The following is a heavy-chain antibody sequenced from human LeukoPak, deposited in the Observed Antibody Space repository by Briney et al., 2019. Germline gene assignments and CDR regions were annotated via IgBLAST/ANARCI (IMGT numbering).Heavy chain of an antibody. V-gene: IGHV1-58*01. J-gene: IGHJ4*02. D-gene: IGHD1-1*01. CDR3: AADLSDPRRGASYLDS. Sequence: SVIVSCKAPGITSTNFAVQWVRQARGQRLEWIGWIIVGTGATKCAQDFQHRVTITRDMSTRTLYMELTSLRSEDTAVYYCAADLSDPRRGASYLDSWGQGTLVTVSS. CDR1: GITSTNFA. CDR2: IIVGTGAT.